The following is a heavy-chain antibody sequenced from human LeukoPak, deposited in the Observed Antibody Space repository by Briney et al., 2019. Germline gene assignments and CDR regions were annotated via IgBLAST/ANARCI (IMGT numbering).Heavy chain of an antibody. CDR3: ASRKTLVGSTGY. Sequence: SETLSLTCTVSGGSISSSSYYWGWIRQPPGKGLESIWSIYYSGSTYYNPSLKSRVTISVDTSKNQFSLKLSSVTAADTAVYYCASRKTLVGSTGYWGQGALVTVSS. V-gene: IGHV4-39*01. D-gene: IGHD1-26*01. J-gene: IGHJ4*02. CDR2: IYYSGST. CDR1: GGSISSSSYY.